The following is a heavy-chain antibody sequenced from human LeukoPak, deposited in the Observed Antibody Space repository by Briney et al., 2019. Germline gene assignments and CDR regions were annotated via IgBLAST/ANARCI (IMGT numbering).Heavy chain of an antibody. V-gene: IGHV5-51*01. CDR1: GYSFTSYW. Sequence: GESLKISCKGSGYSFTSYWIGWVRQMPGKGLEWMGIIYPGDSDTRYSPSFQGQVTISADKSISTAYLQWSSLKASDTAMYYCVRRSDSGGSWDYYYGMDVWGQGTTVTVSS. CDR3: VRRSDSGGSWDYYYGMDV. CDR2: IYPGDSDT. J-gene: IGHJ6*02. D-gene: IGHD2-15*01.